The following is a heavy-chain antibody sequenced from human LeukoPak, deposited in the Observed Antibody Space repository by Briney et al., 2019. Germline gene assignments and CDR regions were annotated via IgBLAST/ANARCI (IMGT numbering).Heavy chain of an antibody. Sequence: VKVSRKASGYTFIGYYMHSVRQAPRQELEWMGWINPNSGGTNYAQKFQGRVTMTRDTSISTADMELIRLTSDDTAVYYCARDVTGDQSWFFDLWGRGTLVTVSS. CDR3: ARDVTGDQSWFFDL. V-gene: IGHV1-2*02. D-gene: IGHD7-27*01. J-gene: IGHJ2*01. CDR1: GYTFIGYY. CDR2: INPNSGGT.